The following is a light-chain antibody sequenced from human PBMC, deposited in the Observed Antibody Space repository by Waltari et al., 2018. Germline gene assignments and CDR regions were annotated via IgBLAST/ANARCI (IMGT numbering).Light chain of an antibody. V-gene: IGLV3-21*01. CDR2: YDS. CDR3: QVWDANTDPGV. J-gene: IGLJ1*01. CDR1: NIESKS. Sequence: SYVLTQPPSVAVAPGETARVTCGGNNIESKSVHWYQQKPGQAPLLVISYDSDRPSGIPERFSGSNSGDTATLTISRVEAGDEADYYCQVWDANTDPGVFGTGTEVTVL.